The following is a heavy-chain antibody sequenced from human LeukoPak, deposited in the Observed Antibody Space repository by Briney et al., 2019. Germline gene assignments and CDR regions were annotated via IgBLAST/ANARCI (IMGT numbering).Heavy chain of an antibody. J-gene: IGHJ4*02. V-gene: IGHV3-23*01. D-gene: IGHD3-10*01. CDR3: AKGGGSGSYQLYYFDY. CDR2: ISGSGGST. CDR1: GFTFSSYA. Sequence: GGSPRLSCAASGFTFSSYAMSWGREAPGEGREWGSAISGSGGSTYSADSVKGRVTISRDNSKNTLYLQINSPRAEDTAVYYCAKGGGSGSYQLYYFDYWGEGTLVTVSS.